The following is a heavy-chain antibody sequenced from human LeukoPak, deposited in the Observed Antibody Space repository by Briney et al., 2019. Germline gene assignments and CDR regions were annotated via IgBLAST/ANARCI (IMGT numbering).Heavy chain of an antibody. CDR1: GYTFTNYY. D-gene: IGHD4-17*01. CDR3: ARSSTVTAARWHFDL. CDR2: IHHSGGST. V-gene: IGHV1-46*01. Sequence: SVKVSCKASGYTFTNYYIHWVRHAPGHGLEWMGKIHHSGGSTSYQQNFQGRVTMIRDTSTGTVYMELSSLRSEDTAVYFCARSSTVTAARWHFDLWGRGTLVTVSS. J-gene: IGHJ2*01.